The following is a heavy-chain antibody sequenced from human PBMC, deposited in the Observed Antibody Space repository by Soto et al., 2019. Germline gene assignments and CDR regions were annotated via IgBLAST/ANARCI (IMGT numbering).Heavy chain of an antibody. J-gene: IGHJ6*02. V-gene: IGHV1-69*01. CDR3: ARDRSIFGVVQPRLNYYFYGMDV. D-gene: IGHD3-3*01. Sequence: QVQLVQSGAEVKKPGSSVKVSCKASGGTFSSYAISWVRQAPGQGLEWMGGIIPIFGTANYAQKFQGRVTITADESTSTAYMELSSLRSEDTAVYYCARDRSIFGVVQPRLNYYFYGMDVWGQGTTVTVSS. CDR1: GGTFSSYA. CDR2: IIPIFGTA.